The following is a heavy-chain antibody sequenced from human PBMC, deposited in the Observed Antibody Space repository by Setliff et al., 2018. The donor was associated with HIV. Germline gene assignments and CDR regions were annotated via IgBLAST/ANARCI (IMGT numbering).Heavy chain of an antibody. D-gene: IGHD3-10*01. V-gene: IGHV3-20*04. J-gene: IGHJ6*02. CDR3: ARKLRPGHGVDV. Sequence: RPGGSLRLSCAASGFIFDDYGMSWVRQAPGKGLEWVSGINWNGGRTGYADSVKGRFTISRDNAKNSLYLQMNSLRAEDTALYYCARKLRPGHGVDVWGQGTTVTVSS. CDR2: INWNGGRT. CDR1: GFIFDDYG.